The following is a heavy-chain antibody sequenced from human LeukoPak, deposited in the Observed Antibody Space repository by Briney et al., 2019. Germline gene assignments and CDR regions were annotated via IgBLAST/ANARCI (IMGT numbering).Heavy chain of an antibody. CDR2: ISYDGSNK. Sequence: GGSLRLSCAASGFTFSSYAMHWVRQAPGKGLEWVAVISYDGSNKYYADSVKGRFTISRDNSKNTLYLQMNSLRAEDTAVYYCARDFVELDTAMGYYFDYWGQGTLVTVSS. D-gene: IGHD5-18*01. CDR1: GFTFSSYA. V-gene: IGHV3-30*04. CDR3: ARDFVELDTAMGYYFDY. J-gene: IGHJ4*02.